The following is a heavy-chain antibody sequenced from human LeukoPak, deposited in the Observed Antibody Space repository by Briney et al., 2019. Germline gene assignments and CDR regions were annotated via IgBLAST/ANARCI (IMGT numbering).Heavy chain of an antibody. J-gene: IGHJ6*03. V-gene: IGHV4-59*01. CDR1: GGSISNYY. Sequence: SETLSLTXTVSGGSISNYYWSWIRQPPGKGLEWIGYISYIGSTNYNPSLKSRVTISEDTSKNQFSLKLSSVTAADTAVYYCAGSYYYYMDVWGKGTTVTVSS. CDR2: ISYIGST. CDR3: AGSYYYYMDV.